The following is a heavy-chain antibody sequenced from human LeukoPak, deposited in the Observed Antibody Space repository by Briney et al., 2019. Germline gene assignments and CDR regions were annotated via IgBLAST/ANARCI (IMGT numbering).Heavy chain of an antibody. Sequence: SSETLSLTCTVSGGSISSYYWSWIRQPPGKGLEWIGYVYYSGSTNYNPSLKSRVTISVDTSKNQFFLKLSSVTAADTAVYYCAREGGYYYDSSGYYDYWGQGTLVTVSS. CDR2: VYYSGST. J-gene: IGHJ4*02. V-gene: IGHV4-59*01. D-gene: IGHD3-22*01. CDR3: AREGGYYYDSSGYYDY. CDR1: GGSISSYY.